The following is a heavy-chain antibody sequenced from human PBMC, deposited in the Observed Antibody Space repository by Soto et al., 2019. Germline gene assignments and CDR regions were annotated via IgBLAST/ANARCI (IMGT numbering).Heavy chain of an antibody. CDR2: IYYSGST. J-gene: IGHJ3*02. V-gene: IGHV4-59*01. Sequence: SETLSLTCTVSGGSISSYYWSWIRQPPGKGLEWIGYIYYSGSTNYNPSLKSRVTISVDTSKSQFSLKLSSVTAADTAVYYCARAALGYYGSGSYYKDDAFDIWGQGTMVTVSS. D-gene: IGHD3-10*01. CDR3: ARAALGYYGSGSYYKDDAFDI. CDR1: GGSISSYY.